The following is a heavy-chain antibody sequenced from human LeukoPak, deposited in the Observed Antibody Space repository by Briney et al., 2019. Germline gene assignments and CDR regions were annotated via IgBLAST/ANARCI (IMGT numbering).Heavy chain of an antibody. D-gene: IGHD4-17*01. CDR2: ISYDGSNK. Sequence: GGSLRLSCAASGFTFSSYGMHWVRQAPGKGLEWVAVISYDGSNKYYADSVKGRFTISRDNSKNTLYLQMNSLRAEDTAVYYCAKDCADYGDYPYYYGMDVWGQGTTVPVSS. CDR1: GFTFSSYG. J-gene: IGHJ6*02. V-gene: IGHV3-30*18. CDR3: AKDCADYGDYPYYYGMDV.